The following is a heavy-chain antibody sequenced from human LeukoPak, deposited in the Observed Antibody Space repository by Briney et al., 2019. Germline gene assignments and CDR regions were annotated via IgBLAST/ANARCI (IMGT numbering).Heavy chain of an antibody. J-gene: IGHJ4*02. CDR1: GGTFATYS. CDR3: ARAGQISTGAYFDY. V-gene: IGHV1-69*08. CDR2: IIPVLDKT. Sequence: ASVKVSCKSSGGTFATYSYRWVRQAPGQGLEWMGMIIPVLDKTNYAQKFQGRGTITADKTTNTTYMDLGSLRSEDTAVYYCARAGQISTGAYFDYWGQGTLVTVSS. D-gene: IGHD3-10*01.